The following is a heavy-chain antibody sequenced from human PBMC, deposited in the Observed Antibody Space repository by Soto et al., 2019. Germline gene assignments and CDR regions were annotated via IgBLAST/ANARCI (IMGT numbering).Heavy chain of an antibody. V-gene: IGHV3-15*01. D-gene: IGHD3-16*01. Sequence: DVQLVESGGGLVKPGGSLRLSCAASGFTFSDAWMNWVRQAPGKGLEWVGRIKSKTDGETPHYAAPVKGRFTISRDDLKNTLYLQMNSLKTEDTAVYYCTTPFFWGVDPWGQGSLVTVSS. CDR1: GFTFSDAW. J-gene: IGHJ5*02. CDR3: TTPFFWGVDP. CDR2: IKSKTDGETP.